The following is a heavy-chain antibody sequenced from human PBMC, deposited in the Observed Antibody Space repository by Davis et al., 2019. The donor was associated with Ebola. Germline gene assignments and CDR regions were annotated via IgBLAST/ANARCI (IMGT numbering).Heavy chain of an antibody. J-gene: IGHJ6*02. V-gene: IGHV1-69*04. CDR1: GGTFSSYA. D-gene: IGHD3-3*01. CDR3: ARGRFLDRNGGMDV. CDR2: IIPFLGIA. Sequence: SVKVSCKASGGTFSSYAISWVRQAPGQGLEWMGRIIPFLGIANYAQKFQGRVTITADKSTSTAYMELSSLRPEDTAVYYCARGRFLDRNGGMDVWGQGTTVTVSS.